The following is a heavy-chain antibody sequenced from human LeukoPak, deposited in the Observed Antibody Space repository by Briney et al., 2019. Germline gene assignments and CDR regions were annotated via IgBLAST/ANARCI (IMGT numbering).Heavy chain of an antibody. CDR3: AQYSNSRKYYYMDV. Sequence: SVKVSCKASGGTFSSYAISWVRQAPGQGLEWMGGIIPIFGTANYAQKFQGRVTITTDESTSTAYMELSSLRSEDTAVYCCAQYSNSRKYYYMDVWGKGTRSPSP. D-gene: IGHD4-11*01. CDR1: GGTFSSYA. CDR2: IIPIFGTA. V-gene: IGHV1-69*05. J-gene: IGHJ6*03.